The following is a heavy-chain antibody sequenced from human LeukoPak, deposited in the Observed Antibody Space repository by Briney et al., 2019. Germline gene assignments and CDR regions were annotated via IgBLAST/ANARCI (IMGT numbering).Heavy chain of an antibody. CDR2: INHSGST. V-gene: IGHV4-34*01. Sequence: SETLSLTCAVYGESFSDYYWSWIRQPPGKGLEWIGEINHSGSTNYSPSLKSRVTISVNTSKNQFSLKLTSVTAADTAVYYCARGGPAAGRFDYWGQGTLVTVSS. CDR3: ARGGPAAGRFDY. CDR1: GESFSDYY. D-gene: IGHD6-13*01. J-gene: IGHJ4*02.